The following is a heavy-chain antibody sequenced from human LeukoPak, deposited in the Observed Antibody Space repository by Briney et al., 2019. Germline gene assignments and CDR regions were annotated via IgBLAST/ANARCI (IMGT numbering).Heavy chain of an antibody. CDR2: ISYDGSNK. V-gene: IGHV3-30-3*01. J-gene: IGHJ4*02. Sequence: PGGSLRLSCAASGFTFSSYAMHWVRQAPGKGLEWVAVISYDGSNKYYADSVKGRFTISRDNSKNTLYLQMNSLRAEDTAVYYCARVWGQYDSSGYYVLGYRGQGTLVTVSS. CDR1: GFTFSSYA. CDR3: ARVWGQYDSSGYYVLGY. D-gene: IGHD3-22*01.